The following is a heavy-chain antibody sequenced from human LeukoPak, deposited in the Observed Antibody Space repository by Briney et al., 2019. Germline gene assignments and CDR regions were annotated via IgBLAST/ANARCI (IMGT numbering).Heavy chain of an antibody. Sequence: SETLSLACTVSGGSISSSSYYWGWIRQPPGKGLEWIGSIYYSGSTYYNPSLKSRVTISVDTSKNQFSLKLSSVTAADTAVYYCARDLRRMVRGVPDAFDIWGQGTMVTVSS. J-gene: IGHJ3*02. CDR1: GGSISSSSYY. V-gene: IGHV4-39*07. CDR2: IYYSGST. D-gene: IGHD3-10*01. CDR3: ARDLRRMVRGVPDAFDI.